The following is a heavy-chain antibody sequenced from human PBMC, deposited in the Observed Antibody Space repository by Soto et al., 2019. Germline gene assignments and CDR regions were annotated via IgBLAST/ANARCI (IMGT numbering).Heavy chain of an antibody. Sequence: SETLSLTCAVSGYSISSGYYWGRIRQPPGKGLEWIGSIYHSGSTYYNPSLKSRVTISVDTSKNQFSLKLSSVTAADTAVYYCARGSDPYHFDYWGQGTLVTVSS. J-gene: IGHJ4*02. CDR3: ARGSDPYHFDY. V-gene: IGHV4-38-2*01. CDR2: IYHSGST. CDR1: GYSISSGYY. D-gene: IGHD2-2*01.